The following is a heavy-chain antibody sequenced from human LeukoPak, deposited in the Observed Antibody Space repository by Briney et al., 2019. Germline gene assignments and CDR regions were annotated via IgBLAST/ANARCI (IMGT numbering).Heavy chain of an antibody. CDR2: ISTSGSTI. Sequence: GGSLRLSCAASGFTFISYEMNWVRQAPGKGLEWVSYISTSGSTIYYADSVRGPFTISRDNTKRSLYLQMNSLRAEGTGVYYCARSWLAVAGPAYWGEGSLVTVSS. V-gene: IGHV3-48*03. D-gene: IGHD6-19*01. CDR1: GFTFISYE. CDR3: ARSWLAVAGPAY. J-gene: IGHJ4*02.